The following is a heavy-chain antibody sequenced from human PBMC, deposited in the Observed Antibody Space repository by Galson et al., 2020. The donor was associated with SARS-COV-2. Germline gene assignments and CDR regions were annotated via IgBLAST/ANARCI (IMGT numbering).Heavy chain of an antibody. CDR1: GGSISSTTYS. CDR3: ARGHHGSYSDY. J-gene: IGHJ4*02. D-gene: IGHD1-1*01. Sequence: SETLSLTCTVSGGSISSTTYSWNWIRQSPGRGLEWIGSLYSSGTANYNPSLKSRLTMSVDTSKKQFSLRLNAVAAADTAVYYWARGHHGSYSDYWGQGSLVTISS. CDR2: LYSSGTA. V-gene: IGHV4-39*07.